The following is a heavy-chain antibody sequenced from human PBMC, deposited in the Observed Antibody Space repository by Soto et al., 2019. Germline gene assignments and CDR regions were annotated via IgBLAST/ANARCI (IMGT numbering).Heavy chain of an antibody. CDR1: VGSVSSGRYY. J-gene: IGHJ4*02. D-gene: IGHD6-19*01. CDR2: IYYSGST. V-gene: IGHV4-61*01. CDR3: ARSGSGSGWL. Sequence: QVQLQESGPGLVKPSETLSLTCTVSVGSVSSGRYYWSWLRQPPGKGLEWIGYIYYSGSTKYNPSLKSRVTISVDTSKNQFSLKLSSMTAADTAVYYCARSGSGSGWLGGQGTLVTVSS.